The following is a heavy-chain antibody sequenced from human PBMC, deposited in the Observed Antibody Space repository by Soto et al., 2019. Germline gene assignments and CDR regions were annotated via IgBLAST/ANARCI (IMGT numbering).Heavy chain of an antibody. CDR1: GGTFSTYA. D-gene: IGHD5-18*01. CDR3: ARVSYSDGTAYLSDYYGMDV. V-gene: IGHV1-69*01. J-gene: IGHJ6*02. Sequence: QVQLVQSGAEVKKPGSSVKVYCKASGGTFSTYAISWVRQAPGQGLEWVGGIIPIFGTANYAQKFQGRVTITADESTSRTYMELTSLRSEDTVVYYCARVSYSDGTAYLSDYYGMDVWGQGTTVTVSS. CDR2: IIPIFGTA.